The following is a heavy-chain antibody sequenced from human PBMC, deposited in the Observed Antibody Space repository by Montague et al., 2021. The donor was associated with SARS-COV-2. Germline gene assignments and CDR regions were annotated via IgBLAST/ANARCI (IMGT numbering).Heavy chain of an antibody. CDR2: IYTSGST. V-gene: IGHV4-61*02. J-gene: IGHJ4*02. D-gene: IGHD1-26*01. CDR1: GGSVATGEYL. CDR3: ARSSGSSSPGVFDS. Sequence: TLSLTCTVSGGSVATGEYLWNWIRQPAGKGLEWIGCIYTSGSTNYTPSLKSRLTISLDTSRNQFSLNLSSVTTTDTAVYYCARSSGSSSPGVFDSWGQGTLVTVSS.